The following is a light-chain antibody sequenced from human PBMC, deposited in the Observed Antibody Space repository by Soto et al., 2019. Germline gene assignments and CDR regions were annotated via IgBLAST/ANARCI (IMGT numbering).Light chain of an antibody. Sequence: EIVLTQSPATLSVSLGASATLSCRASQSVSLSLAWFQMRPGQPPRLLIYGASTRATDIPARFSGSGSGIDFTLTISSLQSEDFAVYFCQQYHIWPSWTFGQGTKVELK. CDR3: QQYHIWPSWT. V-gene: IGKV3-15*01. J-gene: IGKJ1*01. CDR1: QSVSLS. CDR2: GAS.